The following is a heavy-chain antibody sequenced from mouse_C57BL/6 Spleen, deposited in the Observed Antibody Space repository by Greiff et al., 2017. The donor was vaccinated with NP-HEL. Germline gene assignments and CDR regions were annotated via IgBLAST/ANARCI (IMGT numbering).Heavy chain of an antibody. D-gene: IGHD1-1*01. CDR2: IYPGDGDT. Sequence: VQVVESGAELVKPGASVKISCKASGYAFSSYWMNWVKQRPGKGLEWIGQIYPGDGDTNYNGKFKGKATLTADKSSSTAYMQLSSLTSEDSAVYFCASGTTVGDWYFDVWGTGTTVTVSS. CDR1: GYAFSSYW. V-gene: IGHV1-80*01. CDR3: ASGTTVGDWYFDV. J-gene: IGHJ1*03.